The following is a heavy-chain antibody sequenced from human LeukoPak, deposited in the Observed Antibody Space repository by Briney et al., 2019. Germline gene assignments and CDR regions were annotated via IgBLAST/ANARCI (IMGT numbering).Heavy chain of an antibody. V-gene: IGHV3-7*03. D-gene: IGHD5-24*01. Sequence: GGSLRLSCAASGFMFSSNWMSWVRLAPGKGLEWVANIKEDGTETYYADSVKGRFTISRDNAKNSLYLQMNSLRVEDTAVYYCAKEGRSLQTYWGQGTLVTVSS. CDR3: AKEGRSLQTY. J-gene: IGHJ4*02. CDR1: GFMFSSNW. CDR2: IKEDGTET.